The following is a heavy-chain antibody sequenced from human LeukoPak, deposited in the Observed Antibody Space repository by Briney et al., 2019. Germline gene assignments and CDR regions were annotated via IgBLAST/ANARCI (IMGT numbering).Heavy chain of an antibody. D-gene: IGHD2-15*01. Sequence: PGGSLRLSCAASGLTFDDYAMHWVRQAPGKGLEWVSGISWNSGSIGYADSVKGRFTISRDNVKNMVYLQMSSLTVEDTAVYYCARYCNGDTCDGALDLWGQGTLVTVSS. J-gene: IGHJ3*01. CDR3: ARYCNGDTCDGALDL. V-gene: IGHV3-9*01. CDR1: GLTFDDYA. CDR2: ISWNSGSI.